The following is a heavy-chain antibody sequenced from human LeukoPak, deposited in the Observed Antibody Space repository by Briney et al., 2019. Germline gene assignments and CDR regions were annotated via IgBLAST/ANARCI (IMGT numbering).Heavy chain of an antibody. CDR3: ARDQDIVVVVAALRQREMGGFDP. V-gene: IGHV1-8*01. J-gene: IGHJ5*02. D-gene: IGHD2-15*01. Sequence: GASVKVSCKASGYTFTNYDINWVRQATGQGPEWMGWMNPKSGNTGHAQKFQGRVTMTRNTSISTAYMELSSLRSDDTAVYYCARDQDIVVVVAALRQREMGGFDPWGQGTLVTVSS. CDR2: MNPKSGNT. CDR1: GYTFTNYD.